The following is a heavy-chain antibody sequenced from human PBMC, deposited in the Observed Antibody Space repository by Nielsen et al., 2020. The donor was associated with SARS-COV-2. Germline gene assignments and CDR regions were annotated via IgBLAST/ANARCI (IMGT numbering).Heavy chain of an antibody. J-gene: IGHJ4*02. V-gene: IGHV1-46*01. CDR1: GYIFTSNY. CDR3: ATPITVDYFDY. CDR2: INPSDGDT. Sequence: ASVKVSCKASGYIFTSNYIHWVRQAPAQGLEWMGIINPSDGDTTYAQRFQGRVTMTRDTSASTVYLALTSLKSEDTAVYYCATPITVDYFDYWGQGTLVTVSS.